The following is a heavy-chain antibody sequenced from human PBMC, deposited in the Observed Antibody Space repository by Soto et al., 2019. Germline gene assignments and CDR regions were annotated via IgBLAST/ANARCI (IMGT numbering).Heavy chain of an antibody. CDR3: AHRVLRTVFGLVTTTAIYFDF. D-gene: IGHD3-3*01. J-gene: IGHJ4*02. CDR1: GFSLTTSGVG. V-gene: IGHV2-5*02. CDR2: IYWDDDK. Sequence: QITLNESGPTVVRPTETLTLTCRFSGFSLTTSGVGVGWIRQSPGKAPEWLALIYWDDDKRYSASLKSRLTITKYTSKTQGVLTGSDLDPTDTATYYCAHRVLRTVFGLVTTTAIYFDFWGQGTPVAVSS.